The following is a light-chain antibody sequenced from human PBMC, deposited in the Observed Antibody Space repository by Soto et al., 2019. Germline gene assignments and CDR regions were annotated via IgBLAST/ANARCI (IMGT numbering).Light chain of an antibody. CDR3: CSYAGSSTYV. Sequence: SALTQPASVSGSPGQSITISCTGTSSDVGNYDLVSWYQQLPGKAPKFILYEGSKRPSGVSNRFSGSKSGNTASLTISGLQAEDEADYYCCSYAGSSTYVFGTGTKATVL. J-gene: IGLJ1*01. V-gene: IGLV2-23*01. CDR1: SSDVGNYDL. CDR2: EGS.